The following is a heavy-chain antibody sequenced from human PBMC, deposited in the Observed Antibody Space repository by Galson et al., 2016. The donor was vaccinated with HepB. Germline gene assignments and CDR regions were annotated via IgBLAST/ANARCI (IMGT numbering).Heavy chain of an antibody. J-gene: IGHJ3*01. V-gene: IGHV4-39*01. CDR1: GGSISSSSYF. CDR2: IYYSGTT. CDR3: ARQDRAGLVNF. D-gene: IGHD6-19*01. Sequence: SETLSLTCTVSGGSISSSSYFWAWIRQPPGKGLDWIGSIYYSGTTHYNPSLQSRVSISVDTSKNQFFLRLTSVSAADTAMYSCARQDRAGLVNFWGQGTMVTVSS.